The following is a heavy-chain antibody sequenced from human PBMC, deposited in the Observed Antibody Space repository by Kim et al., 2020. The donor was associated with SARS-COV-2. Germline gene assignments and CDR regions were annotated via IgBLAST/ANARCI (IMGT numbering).Heavy chain of an antibody. CDR1: GGSFSGYY. Sequence: SETLSLTCAVYGGSFSGYYWSWIRQPPGKGLEWIGEINHSGSTNYNPSLKSRVTISVDTSKNQFSLKLSSVTAADTAVYYCARGHIAARPPGCDYWGQGTLVTVSS. V-gene: IGHV4-34*01. D-gene: IGHD6-6*01. CDR2: INHSGST. J-gene: IGHJ4*02. CDR3: ARGHIAARPPGCDY.